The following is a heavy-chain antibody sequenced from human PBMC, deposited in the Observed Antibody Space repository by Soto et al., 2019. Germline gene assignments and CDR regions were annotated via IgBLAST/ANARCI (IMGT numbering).Heavy chain of an antibody. CDR2: INPSGGST. CDR3: ARWVPMVKAFDI. D-gene: IGHD3-10*01. Sequence: ASVKVSCKAAGYTFTRYYMHWVRQAPGQGLEWMGIINPSGGSTSYAQKFQGRVTMTRDTSTSTVYMELSSLRSEDTAVYYCARWVPMVKAFDIWGQGTMVTVSS. CDR1: GYTFTRYY. V-gene: IGHV1-46*01. J-gene: IGHJ3*02.